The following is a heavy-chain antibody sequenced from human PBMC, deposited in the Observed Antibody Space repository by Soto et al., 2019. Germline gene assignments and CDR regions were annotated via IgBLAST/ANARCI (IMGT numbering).Heavy chain of an antibody. CDR1: GFTFDDYA. CDR2: ISWSGDNM. J-gene: IGHJ3*01. Sequence: QLVESGGGLVQPGRPLRLSCAASGFTFDDYAMHWVRQAPGKGLEWVSGISWSGDNMAYADSVKGRFITSRDNVKNSLYLQMNSLRVEDTALYHCVKVSYSSLTTLGSAFDVWGQGTMVTVS. D-gene: IGHD4-4*01. CDR3: VKVSYSSLTTLGSAFDV. V-gene: IGHV3-9*01.